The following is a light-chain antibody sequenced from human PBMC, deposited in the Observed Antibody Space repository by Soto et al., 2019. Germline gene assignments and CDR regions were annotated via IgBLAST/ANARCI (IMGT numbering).Light chain of an antibody. CDR3: QQYNSYSGT. V-gene: IGKV1-5*01. CDR1: QSISSW. J-gene: IGKJ1*01. CDR2: DAS. Sequence: DIQMTQSPSTLSASVGDRVTITCRASQSISSWLAWYQQKPGKAPKLLIYDASSLESWVPSRFSGSGSGPEFTLNISSLQPDDFATDSCQQYNSYSGTFGQGTKVEIK.